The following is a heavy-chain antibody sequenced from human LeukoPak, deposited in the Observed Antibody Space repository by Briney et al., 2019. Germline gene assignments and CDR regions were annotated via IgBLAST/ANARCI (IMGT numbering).Heavy chain of an antibody. J-gene: IGHJ1*01. CDR1: GGSISTYY. CDR2: IYHSGST. D-gene: IGHD3-16*01. V-gene: IGHV4-4*02. CDR3: ARDEFTIHGGGQH. Sequence: SETLSLTCTVSGGSISTYYWSWVRQPPGKGLEWIGEIYHSGSTNYNPSLKSRVTISVDKSKNQFSLKLSSVTAADTAVYYCARDEFTIHGGGQHWGQGTLVTVSS.